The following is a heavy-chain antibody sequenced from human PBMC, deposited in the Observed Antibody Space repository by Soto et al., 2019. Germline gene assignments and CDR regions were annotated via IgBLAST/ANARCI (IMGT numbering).Heavy chain of an antibody. V-gene: IGHV1-46*01. Sequence: ASVKVSCKXSGYLFTAYSMHWVRLAPGQGLEWMGVVNPSGGSTKYAQNFQGRVTMTRDTSTTTIYMELSSLRSDDTAICYCAREENCSGGTCYSEYFHRWGQGTLVTVSS. CDR3: AREENCSGGTCYSEYFHR. D-gene: IGHD2-15*01. CDR1: GYLFTAYS. J-gene: IGHJ1*01. CDR2: VNPSGGST.